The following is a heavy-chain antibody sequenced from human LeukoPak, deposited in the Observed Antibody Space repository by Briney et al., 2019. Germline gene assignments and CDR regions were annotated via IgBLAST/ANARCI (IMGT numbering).Heavy chain of an antibody. D-gene: IGHD6-13*01. Sequence: GGSLRLSCAASGITFTSSSMTWVRQAPGKGLEWVSSISSSGSYIYFADSVKGRFTISRDNAKNSLYLQMNSLRAEDTAVYYCARVLSNYYYMDVWGKGTTVTVSS. J-gene: IGHJ6*03. CDR1: GITFTSSS. V-gene: IGHV3-21*01. CDR2: ISSSGSYI. CDR3: ARVLSNYYYMDV.